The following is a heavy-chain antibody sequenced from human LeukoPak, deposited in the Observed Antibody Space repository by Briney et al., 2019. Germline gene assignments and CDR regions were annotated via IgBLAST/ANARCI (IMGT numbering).Heavy chain of an antibody. Sequence: GGSLRLSCAASGFTFSKYAMSWVRQAPGKGLEWVSAISAGGGTTYYADSVKGRFTISRDNSKNTLYLQMNSLRAEDTAVYYCAKSANEYGDSHFDYWGQGTLVTVSS. CDR3: AKSANEYGDSHFDY. CDR2: ISAGGGTT. CDR1: GFTFSKYA. V-gene: IGHV3-23*01. D-gene: IGHD4-17*01. J-gene: IGHJ4*02.